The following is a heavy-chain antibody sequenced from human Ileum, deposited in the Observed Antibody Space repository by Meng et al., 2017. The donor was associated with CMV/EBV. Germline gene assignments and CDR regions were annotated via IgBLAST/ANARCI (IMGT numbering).Heavy chain of an antibody. Sequence: QPQLQESGPGLVNTSETLSLTCYVSGGSISNYSWSWIRQPAGKGLEWIAHIYTSGTTNYNPSLKSRVTMSVDTSRNQFSLKLTSVTAADTAVYYCARNYGSGNWNFFHYWGQGTLVTVSS. V-gene: IGHV4-4*07. CDR2: IYTSGTT. CDR1: GGSISNYS. D-gene: IGHD3-10*01. CDR3: ARNYGSGNWNFFHY. J-gene: IGHJ4*02.